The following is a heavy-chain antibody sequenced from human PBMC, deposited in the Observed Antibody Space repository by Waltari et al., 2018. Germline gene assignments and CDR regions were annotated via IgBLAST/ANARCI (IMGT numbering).Heavy chain of an antibody. CDR3: ARASGWLPQFEGLSYYYYGMDV. Sequence: QVQLVQSGAEVKKPGSSVKVSCKASGGPFSSYAISWVRQAPGQGLEWRGGIIPIFGTANHAQKFQGRVTITADESTSTAYMELSSLRSEDTAVYYCARASGWLPQFEGLSYYYYGMDVWGQGTTVTVSS. CDR1: GGPFSSYA. CDR2: IIPIFGTA. J-gene: IGHJ6*02. V-gene: IGHV1-69*01. D-gene: IGHD5-12*01.